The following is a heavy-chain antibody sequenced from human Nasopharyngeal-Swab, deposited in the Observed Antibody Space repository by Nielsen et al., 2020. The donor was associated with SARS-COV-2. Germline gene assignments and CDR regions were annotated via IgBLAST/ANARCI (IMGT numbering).Heavy chain of an antibody. V-gene: IGHV3-11*01. CDR1: GFTFSDYY. CDR2: ISSSCSTI. CDR3: ARSHKGYSYGYTNYYGMDV. J-gene: IGHJ6*02. D-gene: IGHD5-18*01. Sequence: GESLKIYCAASGFTFSDYYMSWIRQAPGKGLEWVSYISSSCSTIYYADSVKGRFTISRDNAKNSLYLQMNSLRAEETAVYYCARSHKGYSYGYTNYYGMDVWGQGTTVTVSS.